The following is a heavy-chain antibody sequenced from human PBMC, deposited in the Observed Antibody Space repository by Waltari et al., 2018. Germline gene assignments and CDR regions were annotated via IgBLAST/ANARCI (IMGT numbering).Heavy chain of an antibody. Sequence: QVQLQESGPGLVKPSETLSLTCTVSGGSISSYYWSWIRQPPGKGLEWIGYIYYSGSTNYNPSRKSRVTISVDTSKNQFSLKLSSVTAADTAVYYCARVKGGSGSYYYFDYWGQGTLVTVSS. CDR1: GGSISSYY. J-gene: IGHJ4*02. V-gene: IGHV4-59*01. CDR2: IYYSGST. CDR3: ARVKGGSGSYYYFDY. D-gene: IGHD3-10*01.